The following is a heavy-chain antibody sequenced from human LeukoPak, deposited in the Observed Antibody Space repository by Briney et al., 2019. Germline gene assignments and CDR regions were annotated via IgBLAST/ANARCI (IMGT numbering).Heavy chain of an antibody. CDR1: GGSISSSSYY. CDR2: IYYSGGT. CDR3: ARRPYSFNWFDP. Sequence: PSETLSLTCTVSGGSISSSSYYWGWIRQPPGKGLEWIGSIYYSGGTYYNPSLRSRVTISVDTPKNQFSLKLSSVTAADTAVYYCARRPYSFNWFDPWGQGTLVTVSS. D-gene: IGHD4-11*01. V-gene: IGHV4-39*01. J-gene: IGHJ5*02.